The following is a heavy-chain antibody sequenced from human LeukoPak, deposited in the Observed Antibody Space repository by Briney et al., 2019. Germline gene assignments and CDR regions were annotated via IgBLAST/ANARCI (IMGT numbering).Heavy chain of an antibody. CDR2: INPSGGST. CDR1: GYTFTSYY. J-gene: IGHJ6*02. Sequence: ASVKVSCKASGYTFTSYYMHWVRQAPGQGLEWMGIINPSGGSTSYAQKFQGRVTMTRDTSTSTVYMELSSLRAEGTAVYYCARGSDTAMGTGYYYYGMDVWGQGTTVTVSS. D-gene: IGHD5-18*01. CDR3: ARGSDTAMGTGYYYYGMDV. V-gene: IGHV1-46*01.